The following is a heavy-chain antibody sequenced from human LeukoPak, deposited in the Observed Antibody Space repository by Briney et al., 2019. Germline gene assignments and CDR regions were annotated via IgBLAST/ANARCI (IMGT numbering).Heavy chain of an antibody. J-gene: IGHJ6*02. V-gene: IGHV1-8*01. D-gene: IGHD3-9*01. Sequence: ASVKVSCKTSGYTFTNYDINWVRQATGQGLEWLGWMSPNNGNTGYAQKFQGRVTMTRDTSINTAYMELSSLRSEDTAVYYCARFPLYYDILTGPTSGMDVWGQGTTVTVSS. CDR1: GYTFTNYD. CDR2: MSPNNGNT. CDR3: ARFPLYYDILTGPTSGMDV.